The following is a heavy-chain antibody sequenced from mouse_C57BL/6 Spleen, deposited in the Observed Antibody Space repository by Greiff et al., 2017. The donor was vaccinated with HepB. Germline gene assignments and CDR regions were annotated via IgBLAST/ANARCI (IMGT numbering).Heavy chain of an antibody. J-gene: IGHJ4*01. CDR3: ASEGNYDGYYLYAMDY. CDR2: IDPEDGET. V-gene: IGHV14-2*01. CDR1: GFNIKDYY. Sequence: EVKLVESGAELVKPGASVKLSCTASGFNIKDYYMHWVKQRTEQGLEWIGRIDPEDGETKYAPKFQGKATITADTSSNTAYLQLSSLTSEDTAVYYCASEGNYDGYYLYAMDYWGQGTSVTVSS. D-gene: IGHD2-3*01.